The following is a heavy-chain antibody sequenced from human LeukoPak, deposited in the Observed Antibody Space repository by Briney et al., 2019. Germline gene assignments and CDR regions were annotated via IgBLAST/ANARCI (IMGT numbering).Heavy chain of an antibody. CDR3: ARDNDGSGSFDY. V-gene: IGHV3-64*01. D-gene: IGHD3-10*01. CDR2: ISSNGGST. Sequence: QPGGSLRLSCAASGFTFSSYAMHWVRQAPGKGLEYVSAISSNGGSTYYANSVKGRFTISRDNSKNTLYLQMGSLRAEDMAVYYCARDNDGSGSFDYWGQGTLVTVPS. CDR1: GFTFSSYA. J-gene: IGHJ4*02.